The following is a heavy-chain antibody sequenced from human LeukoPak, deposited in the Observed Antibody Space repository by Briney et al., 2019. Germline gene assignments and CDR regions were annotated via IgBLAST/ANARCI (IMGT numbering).Heavy chain of an antibody. D-gene: IGHD1-14*01. CDR1: GFTFKDYY. CDR2: ISSSGVNI. CDR3: ARSQGPEYYFDY. Sequence: GGSLRLSCVASGFTFKDYYMSWIRQAPGKGLEWLSCISSSGVNIYYADSLKGRFTISRDNAKNLLYLQITSLRAEDTAVYYCARSQGPEYYFDYWGQGTLVAASS. J-gene: IGHJ4*02. V-gene: IGHV3-11*04.